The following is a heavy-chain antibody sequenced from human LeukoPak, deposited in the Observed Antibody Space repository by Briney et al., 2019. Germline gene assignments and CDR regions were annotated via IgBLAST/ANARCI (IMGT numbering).Heavy chain of an antibody. V-gene: IGHV3-23*01. CDR2: ISGSGGST. CDR1: GFTFSSYA. D-gene: IGHD5-12*01. CDR3: AKGGYSGYDYEGEYVDY. Sequence: GGSLRLSCAASGFTFSSYAMSWVRQAPGKGLEWVSAISGSGGSTYYADSVKGRFTISRDNSKNTLYLQMNSLRAEDTAVYYCAKGGYSGYDYEGEYVDYWGQGTLVTVSS. J-gene: IGHJ4*02.